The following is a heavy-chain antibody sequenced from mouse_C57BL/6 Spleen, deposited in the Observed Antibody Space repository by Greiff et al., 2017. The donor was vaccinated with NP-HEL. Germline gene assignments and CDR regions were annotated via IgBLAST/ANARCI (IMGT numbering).Heavy chain of an antibody. V-gene: IGHV10-3*01. J-gene: IGHJ4*01. CDR3: VREGYSNYVEAMDY. CDR1: GFTFNTYA. Sequence: EVQGVESGGGLVQPKGSLKLSCAASGFTFNTYAMHWVRQAPGKGLEWVARIRSKSSNYATYYADSVKDRFTISRDDSQRMLYLQMNNLKTEDTAMYYCVREGYSNYVEAMDYWGQGTSVTVSS. D-gene: IGHD2-5*01. CDR2: IRSKSSNYAT.